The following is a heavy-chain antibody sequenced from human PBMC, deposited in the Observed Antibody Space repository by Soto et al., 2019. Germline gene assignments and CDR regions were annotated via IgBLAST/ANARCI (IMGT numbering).Heavy chain of an antibody. CDR3: ARSILTGYYSGDFDH. CDR2: ISAYNGNT. J-gene: IGHJ4*02. V-gene: IGHV1-18*01. CDR1: GYTFTSYG. Sequence: ASVKVSCKASGYTFTSYGINWVRQAPGQGLEWMGWISAYNGNTDYAQKLQGRVTMTTDTSTSTAYMELRSLRSDDTAVYYCARSILTGYYSGDFDHWGQGTLVTVSS. D-gene: IGHD3-9*01.